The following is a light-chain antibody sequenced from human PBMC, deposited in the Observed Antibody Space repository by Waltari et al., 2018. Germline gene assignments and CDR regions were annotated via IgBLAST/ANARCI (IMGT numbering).Light chain of an antibody. CDR2: DVS. CDR1: SSDVGRFEY. CDR3: CSYTTTDTYV. J-gene: IGLJ1*01. V-gene: IGLV2-14*03. Sequence: SALPQPASVSGTPVQSITIYCTGTSSDVGRFEYVSWYQQHPGKAPKLILYDVSTRPSGVSNRSSGSTSGYTASLTISVLQSEDEADYYCCSYTTTDTYVFGSGTKVTVL.